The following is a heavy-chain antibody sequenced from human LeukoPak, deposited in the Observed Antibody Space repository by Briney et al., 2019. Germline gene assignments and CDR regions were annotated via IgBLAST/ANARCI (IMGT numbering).Heavy chain of an antibody. D-gene: IGHD1-20*01. CDR2: MYYSGST. CDR3: ARASIAGTRFDP. J-gene: IGHJ5*02. Sequence: PSQTLSLTCTVSGDSISSHYYWGWIRQPPGKGLEWIGYMYYSGSTYYNPSLKSRVSTSVDTSKNQFSLKLSSVTAVDTAVYYCARASIAGTRFDPWGQGTLVTVSS. V-gene: IGHV4-30-4*01. CDR1: GDSISSHYY.